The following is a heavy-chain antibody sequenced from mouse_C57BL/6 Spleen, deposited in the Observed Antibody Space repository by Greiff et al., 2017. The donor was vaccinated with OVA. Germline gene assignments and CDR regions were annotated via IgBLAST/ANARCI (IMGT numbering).Heavy chain of an antibody. V-gene: IGHV5-6*01. Sequence: EVKLMESGGDLVKPGGSLKLSCAASGFTFSSYGMSWVRQTPDKRLEWVATISSGGSYTYYPDSVKGRFTISRDNAKNTLYLQMSSLKSEDTEMYYCARQGEFDDWGQGATLTVSS. J-gene: IGHJ2*01. CDR2: ISSGGSYT. CDR3: ARQGEFDD. CDR1: GFTFSSYG.